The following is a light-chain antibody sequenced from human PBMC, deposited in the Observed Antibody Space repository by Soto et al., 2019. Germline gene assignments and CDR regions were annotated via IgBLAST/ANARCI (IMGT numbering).Light chain of an antibody. J-gene: IGLJ1*01. CDR1: SSDVGRYTY. Sequence: SALTQPASVSRSPGQPITIYSAGTSSDVGRYTYVSWYQQHPGKAPKLIIYDVYNRPSGVSNRFSGSKSGNTASLTISGLQAEDEADYYCTSYTSTSTPYVFGGGTKVTVL. CDR3: TSYTSTSTPYV. CDR2: DVY. V-gene: IGLV2-14*01.